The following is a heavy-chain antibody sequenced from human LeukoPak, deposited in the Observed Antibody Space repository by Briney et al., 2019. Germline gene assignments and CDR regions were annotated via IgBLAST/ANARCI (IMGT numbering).Heavy chain of an antibody. V-gene: IGHV1-3*01. J-gene: IGHJ4*02. D-gene: IGHD6-19*01. CDR2: INAGNGNT. CDR3: ARARGSSGVDY. Sequence: ASVKVSCKASGYTFTSYAVHWVRQAPGQRLEWMGWINAGNGNTKYSQKFQGRVTITRDTSASTAYMELSSLRSEDTAVYYCARARGSSGVDYWSQGTLVTVSS. CDR1: GYTFTSYA.